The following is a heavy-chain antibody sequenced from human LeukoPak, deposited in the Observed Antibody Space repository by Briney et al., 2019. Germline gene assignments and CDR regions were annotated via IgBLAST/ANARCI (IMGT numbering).Heavy chain of an antibody. CDR3: TRAYYYDSSGFQH. V-gene: IGHV1-18*01. Sequence: ASVKVSCKASGYTFTSYGISWVRQAPGQGLELMGWISAYNGNTNYAQKLQGRGTMTTDTSTSTAYMELRSLRSDDTAVYYCTRAYYYDSSGFQHWGQGTLVTVSS. CDR2: ISAYNGNT. CDR1: GYTFTSYG. J-gene: IGHJ1*01. D-gene: IGHD3-22*01.